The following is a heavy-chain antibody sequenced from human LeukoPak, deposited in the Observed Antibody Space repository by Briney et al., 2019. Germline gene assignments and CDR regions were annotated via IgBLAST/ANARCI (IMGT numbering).Heavy chain of an antibody. V-gene: IGHV3-48*01. CDR2: ISSSSSTI. CDR3: ARDSRFPPYYYYYMDV. Sequence: PGGSLRLSCAASGFTFSSYSMNWVRQAPGKGLEWVSYISSSSSTIYYADSVKGRFTISRDNAKNSLYLQMNSLRAEDTAVYYCARDSRFPPYYYYYMDVWGKGTTVTVSS. CDR1: GFTFSSYS. J-gene: IGHJ6*03.